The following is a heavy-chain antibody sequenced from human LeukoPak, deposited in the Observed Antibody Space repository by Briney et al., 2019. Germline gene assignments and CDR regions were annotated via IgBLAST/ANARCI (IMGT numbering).Heavy chain of an antibody. CDR2: IYTSGSS. Sequence: SETLSLTCTVSGGSISSGSYYWSWIRQPAGKGLEWIGRIYTSGSSNYNPSLKSRVTISVDTSKNQFSLKLSSVTAADTAVYYCASGVTGYSSSWGQGTLVTVSS. CDR1: GGSISSGSYY. J-gene: IGHJ4*02. V-gene: IGHV4-61*02. CDR3: ASGVTGYSSS. D-gene: IGHD6-13*01.